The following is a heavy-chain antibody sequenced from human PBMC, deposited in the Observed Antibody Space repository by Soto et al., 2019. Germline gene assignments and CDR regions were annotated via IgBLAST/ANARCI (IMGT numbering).Heavy chain of an antibody. CDR3: ARDPPGAGADSGSLS. J-gene: IGHJ5*02. CDR1: GFTFSSYA. CDR2: ISYDGSNK. D-gene: IGHD1-26*01. V-gene: IGHV3-30-3*01. Sequence: PGGSLRLSCAASGFTFSSYAMHWVRQAPGKGLEWVAVISYDGSNKYYADSVKGRFTISRDNSKNTLYLQMNSLRAEDTAVYYCARDPPGAGADSGSLSWGQGTLVTVSS.